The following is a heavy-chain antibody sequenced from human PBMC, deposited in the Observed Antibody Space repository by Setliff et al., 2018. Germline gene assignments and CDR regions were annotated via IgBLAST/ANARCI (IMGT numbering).Heavy chain of an antibody. CDR2: INHRGST. Sequence: NPSETLSLTCAVYGWSFSGYYWSWIRQPPGKGLEWIGEINHRGSTNYNQSHKSRVTISIDTSKDQFSLKLSSVTAADTAVYYCARAISGWCSAHYYYMDVWGKGTTVTVSS. CDR3: ARAISGWCSAHYYYMDV. J-gene: IGHJ6*03. V-gene: IGHV4-34*01. D-gene: IGHD6-19*01. CDR1: GWSFSGYY.